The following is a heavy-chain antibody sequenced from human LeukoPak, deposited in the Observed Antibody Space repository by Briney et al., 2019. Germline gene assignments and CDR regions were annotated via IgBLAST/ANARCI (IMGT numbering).Heavy chain of an antibody. CDR2: IYYSWST. J-gene: IGHJ3*02. Sequence: SETLSLTCTVSGGSISSYYWSWIRQPPGKGLEWIGYIYYSWSTNYNPSLKGRVTISVDTSKNQFALKLSAVTAADTAVYYCARVYRYYDILTGYYNGAFDIWGQGTMVTVSS. CDR1: GGSISSYY. D-gene: IGHD3-9*01. CDR3: ARVYRYYDILTGYYNGAFDI. V-gene: IGHV4-59*13.